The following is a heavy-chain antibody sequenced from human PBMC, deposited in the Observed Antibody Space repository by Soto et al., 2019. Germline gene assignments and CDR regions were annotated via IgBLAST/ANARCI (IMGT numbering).Heavy chain of an antibody. D-gene: IGHD3-9*01. CDR2: INAGIGNT. Sequence: ASVKVSCKASGYTFTSYAMHWVRQAPGQRLEWMEWINAGIGNTKYSQKFQGRVTITRDTSASTAYMELSSLRSEDTAVYYCARGRGSYDILTGYYIYYYYYGLDVWGQGTTVTVSS. V-gene: IGHV1-3*01. CDR1: GYTFTSYA. J-gene: IGHJ6*02. CDR3: ARGRGSYDILTGYYIYYYYYGLDV.